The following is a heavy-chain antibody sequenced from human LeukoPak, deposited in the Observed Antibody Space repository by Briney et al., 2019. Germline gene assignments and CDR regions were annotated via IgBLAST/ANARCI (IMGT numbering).Heavy chain of an antibody. D-gene: IGHD3-9*01. CDR1: GYTFTSYG. V-gene: IGHV1-18*01. CDR3: ARYDSAHDAFDI. CDR2: ISAFNGNT. Sequence: ASVKVSCKASGYTFTSYGISWVRQAPGQGLEWMGWISAFNGNTNYAQKLQGRVTMTTDTSTSTAYMELRSLRSDDTAVYYCARYDSAHDAFDIWGQGTMVTVSS. J-gene: IGHJ3*02.